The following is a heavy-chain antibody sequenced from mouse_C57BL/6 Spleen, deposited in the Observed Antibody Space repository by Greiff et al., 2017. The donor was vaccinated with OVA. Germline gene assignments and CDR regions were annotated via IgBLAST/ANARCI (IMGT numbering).Heavy chain of an antibody. J-gene: IGHJ4*01. CDR1: GFTFSSYA. D-gene: IGHD2-13*01. CDR2: ISDGGSYT. V-gene: IGHV5-4*01. Sequence: DVMLVESGGGLVKPGGSLKLSCAASGFTFSSYAMSWVRQTPEKRLEWVATISDGGSYTYYPDNVKGRFTISRDNAKNNLYLQMSHLKSEDTAMYYCARDRCDGGGYYAMDYWGQGTSVTVSS. CDR3: ARDRCDGGGYYAMDY.